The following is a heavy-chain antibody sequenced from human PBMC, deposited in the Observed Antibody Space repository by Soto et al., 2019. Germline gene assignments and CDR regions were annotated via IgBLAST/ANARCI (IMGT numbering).Heavy chain of an antibody. J-gene: IGHJ4*02. CDR3: ARGPEYYYDSSGLYYPFDY. CDR2: IYHSGST. D-gene: IGHD3-22*01. V-gene: IGHV4-59*12. Sequence: SETLSLTCTVSGGSISSYYWSWIRQPPGKGLEWIGYIYHSGSTYYNPSLKSRVTISVDRSKNQFSLKLSSVTAADTAVYYCARGPEYYYDSSGLYYPFDYWGQGTLVTVSS. CDR1: GGSISSYY.